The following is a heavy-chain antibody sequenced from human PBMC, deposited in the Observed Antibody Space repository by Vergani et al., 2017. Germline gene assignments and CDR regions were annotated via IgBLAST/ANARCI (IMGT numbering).Heavy chain of an antibody. CDR1: GFTSSYYG. CDR3: ARAYWRYDWFDY. V-gene: IGHV3-30*03. D-gene: IGHD1-20*01. CDR2: ISYDGTQK. J-gene: IGHJ4*01. Sequence: QVHLVESGGGVVQPGRSLRLSCVVSGFTSSYYGMHWVRQAPGKGLEWVAVISYDGTQKYYADSVKGRFTISRDNSKSTIYLQMNSLRVEDTAVYYCARAYWRYDWFDYWGQRPLVPVSS.